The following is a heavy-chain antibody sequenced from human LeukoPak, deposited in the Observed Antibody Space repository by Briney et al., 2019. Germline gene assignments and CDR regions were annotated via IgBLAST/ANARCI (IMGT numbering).Heavy chain of an antibody. CDR1: GGTFSSYA. CDR3: ARDLKDSSGYYYFDY. V-gene: IGHV1-69*06. D-gene: IGHD3-22*01. J-gene: IGHJ4*02. CDR2: IIPIFGTA. Sequence: KISCKASGGTFSSYAISWVRQAPGQGLEWMGGIIPIFGTANYAQKFQGRVTITADKSTSTAYMELSSLRSEDTAVYYCARDLKDSSGYYYFDYWGQGTLVTVSS.